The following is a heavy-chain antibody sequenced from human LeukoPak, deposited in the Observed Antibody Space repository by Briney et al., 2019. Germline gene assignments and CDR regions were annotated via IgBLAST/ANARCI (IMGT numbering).Heavy chain of an antibody. J-gene: IGHJ4*02. CDR1: GYTFTSNY. CDR2: IAPSNGTT. D-gene: IGHD3-10*01. CDR3: ERDSGSSAVPFDY. V-gene: IGHV1-46*01. Sequence: GASVKVSCKASGYTFTSNYMHWVRQAPGQGLEWMGVIAPSNGTTSYAQKLQGRVTMTRDTSTSTLYMELSSLTSDDTAVYYCERDSGSSAVPFDYWGQGTLVSVSS.